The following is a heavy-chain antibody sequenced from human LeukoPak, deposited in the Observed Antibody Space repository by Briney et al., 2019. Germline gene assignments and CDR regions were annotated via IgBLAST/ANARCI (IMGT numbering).Heavy chain of an antibody. CDR3: ARDLLRLRHNWFGP. CDR1: GYSFTIYY. J-gene: IGHJ5*02. CDR2: INPDPGGT. Sequence: GASVRVSCKASGYSFTIYYMHGVRQAPGQGPEWMGWINPDPGGTYFAHEFPGRVTLTSDIASTTAYMEMSGLISDDTAVYYCARDLLRLRHNWFGPWGQGTLVTVSS. D-gene: IGHD2-15*01. V-gene: IGHV1-2*07.